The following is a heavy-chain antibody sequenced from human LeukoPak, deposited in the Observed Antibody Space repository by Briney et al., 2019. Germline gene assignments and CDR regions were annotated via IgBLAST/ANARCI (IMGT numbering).Heavy chain of an antibody. J-gene: IGHJ6*02. V-gene: IGHV4-34*01. D-gene: IGHD6-19*01. CDR1: GGSFSGYY. CDR2: INHSGST. CDR3: ARGEFSSGWYRDSDGMDV. Sequence: SETLSLTCAVYGGSFSGYYWSWIRQPPGKGLEWIGEINHSGSTNYNPSLKSRVTISVDTSKSQFSLKLSSVTAADTAVYYCARGEFSSGWYRDSDGMDVWGQGTTVTVSS.